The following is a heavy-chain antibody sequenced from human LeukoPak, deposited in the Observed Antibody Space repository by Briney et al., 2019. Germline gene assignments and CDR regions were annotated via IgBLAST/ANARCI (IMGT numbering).Heavy chain of an antibody. CDR2: IYPNGGGT. D-gene: IGHD2-15*01. V-gene: IGHV1-2*02. J-gene: IGHJ5*02. CDR3: GRISVRVDRGRLDT. Sequence: GASVKVSCKTSGYTFTTYYIHWVRQAPGQGLEWVGWIYPNGGGTNYAQKFQGRVTMTRDTSITTAYMELSSLRSDDTAVYYCGRISVRVDRGRLDTWGQGALVTVSS. CDR1: GYTFTTYY.